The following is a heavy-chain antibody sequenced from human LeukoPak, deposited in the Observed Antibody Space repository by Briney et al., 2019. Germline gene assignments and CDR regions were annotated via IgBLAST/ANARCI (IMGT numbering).Heavy chain of an antibody. CDR1: GVTFSNDA. Sequence: GGSLRLSCAASGVTFSNDAMTWVRQTPGRGLEWVSAISGSGDSTYYADSIKGRFTISRDNSKNTLYLQMNSLRAEDTAVYYCAKDRRQGPITPDYWGQGTLVTVSS. CDR2: ISGSGDST. J-gene: IGHJ4*02. V-gene: IGHV3-23*01. D-gene: IGHD1-20*01. CDR3: AKDRRQGPITPDY.